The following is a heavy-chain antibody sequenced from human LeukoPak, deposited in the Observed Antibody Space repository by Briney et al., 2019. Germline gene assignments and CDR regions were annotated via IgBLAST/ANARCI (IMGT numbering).Heavy chain of an antibody. D-gene: IGHD5-18*01. V-gene: IGHV3-9*01. Sequence: PGGSLRLSCAASGFTFDDYAMHWVRQGPGKGLEWVAGISWSSGSIDYADSVKGRFTISRDDDENSLYLQMNSLRTEDTALYYCVKDGGGYTYGYDAFDIWGQGTMVTVS. CDR2: ISWSSGSI. CDR3: VKDGGGYTYGYDAFDI. CDR1: GFTFDDYA. J-gene: IGHJ3*02.